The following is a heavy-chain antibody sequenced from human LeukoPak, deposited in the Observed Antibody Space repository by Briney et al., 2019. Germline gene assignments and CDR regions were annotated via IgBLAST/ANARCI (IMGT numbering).Heavy chain of an antibody. Sequence: SETLSLTCTVSGDSINSYYWNWIRQPPGKGLEWIGYIYYSGSTNYNPSLKSRVTISLDTSKNQFSLKLTSVTAADTAVYHCARHLPNRGCFDYWGQGTLVTVSS. CDR2: IYYSGST. J-gene: IGHJ4*02. CDR3: ARHLPNRGCFDY. CDR1: GDSINSYY. D-gene: IGHD3-10*01. V-gene: IGHV4-59*08.